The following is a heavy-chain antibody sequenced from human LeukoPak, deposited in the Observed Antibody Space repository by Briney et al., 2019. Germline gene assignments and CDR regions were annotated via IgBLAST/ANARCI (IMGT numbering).Heavy chain of an antibody. J-gene: IGHJ4*02. D-gene: IGHD6-19*01. CDR3: AREIKWGAVAL. V-gene: IGHV4-59*01. CDR1: GGSISTYY. CDR2: IYNSEST. Sequence: SETLSLTCTVSGGSISTYYWSWIRQPPGKGLEWIGHIYNSESTNYNPSLKSRVTISADTSKNQFSLKLNSVTAADTAVYYCAREIKWGAVALWGQGTLVTVSS.